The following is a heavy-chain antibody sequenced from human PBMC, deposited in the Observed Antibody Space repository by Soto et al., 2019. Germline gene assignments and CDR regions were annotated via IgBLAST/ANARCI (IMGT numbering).Heavy chain of an antibody. Sequence: SETLSLTCAVYGGSFSGYYWSWIRQPPGKGLEWIGEINHSGSTNYNPSLKSRVTISVDTSKNQFSLKLSSVTAADTAVYYCARHVLAAGPDNWFDPWGQGTLVTVS. J-gene: IGHJ5*02. CDR1: GGSFSGYY. D-gene: IGHD6-13*01. CDR3: ARHVLAAGPDNWFDP. V-gene: IGHV4-34*01. CDR2: INHSGST.